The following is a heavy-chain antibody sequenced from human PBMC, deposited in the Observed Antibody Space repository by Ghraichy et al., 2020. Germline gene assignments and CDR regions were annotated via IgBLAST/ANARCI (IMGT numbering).Heavy chain of an antibody. V-gene: IGHV1-69*13. CDR1: GGTFSSYA. D-gene: IGHD2-2*01. Sequence: SVKVSCKASGGTFSSYAISWVRQAPGQGLEWMGGIIPIFGTANYAQKFLGRVTITADESTSTAYMELSSLRSEDTAVYYCARDFERGVVPAAERYYYYYMDVWGKGTTVTVSS. CDR2: IIPIFGTA. CDR3: ARDFERGVVPAAERYYYYYMDV. J-gene: IGHJ6*03.